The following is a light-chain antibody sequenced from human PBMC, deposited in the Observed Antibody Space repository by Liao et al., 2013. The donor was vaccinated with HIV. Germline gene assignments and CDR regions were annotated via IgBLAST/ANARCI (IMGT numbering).Light chain of an antibody. Sequence: SFELTQPPSVSVSPGQTASITCSGNDLGDRYVSWYQQRPGQSPVLVIYQDRKRPSGIPERFSGSNSGDTATLTISGTQALDEADYYCQAWDSNYYVFGTGTKVTVL. CDR3: QAWDSNYYV. J-gene: IGLJ1*01. V-gene: IGLV3-1*01. CDR1: DLGDRY. CDR2: QDR.